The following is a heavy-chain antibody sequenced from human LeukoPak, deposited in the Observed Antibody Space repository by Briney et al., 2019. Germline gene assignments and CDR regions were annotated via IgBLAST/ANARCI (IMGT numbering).Heavy chain of an antibody. D-gene: IGHD3-10*01. Sequence: GASVKVSCKASGGTFNTYSISWVRQAPGQGLEWMGGIIPIFGTANYAQKFQGRVTITTDESTSTAYMELSSLRSEDTAVYYCAKDGYYYGSGSHRPFDYWGQGTLVTVSS. CDR3: AKDGYYYGSGSHRPFDY. CDR1: GGTFNTYS. CDR2: IIPIFGTA. V-gene: IGHV1-69*05. J-gene: IGHJ4*02.